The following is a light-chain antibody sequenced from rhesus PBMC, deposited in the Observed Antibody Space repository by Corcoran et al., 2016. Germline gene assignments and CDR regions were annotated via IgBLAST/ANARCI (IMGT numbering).Light chain of an antibody. V-gene: IGKV1-22*01. CDR3: QQYSSSPFT. J-gene: IGKJ3*01. CDR2: KAS. Sequence: DIQMTQSPSSLSASVGDTVTITCRASQSISSWLAWYKQKPGKAPKHLIYKASTLQSGVPSRFSGSGAGTDFTLTISSLQSEDFATYYCQQYSSSPFTFGPGTKLDIK. CDR1: QSISSW.